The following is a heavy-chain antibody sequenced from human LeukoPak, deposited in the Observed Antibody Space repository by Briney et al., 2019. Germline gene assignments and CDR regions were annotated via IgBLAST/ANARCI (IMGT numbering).Heavy chain of an antibody. Sequence: QSGGSLRLSCAASGFTFSSYEMHRVRQAPGKGLEWISYISSSASTIYYADSVKGRFTISRDNGKNSLYLQMNSLRAEDTAVYYCARVHYNTAMVDIDYWGQGTLVTVSS. CDR2: ISSSASTI. V-gene: IGHV3-48*03. CDR1: GFTFSSYE. CDR3: ARVHYNTAMVDIDY. D-gene: IGHD5-18*01. J-gene: IGHJ4*02.